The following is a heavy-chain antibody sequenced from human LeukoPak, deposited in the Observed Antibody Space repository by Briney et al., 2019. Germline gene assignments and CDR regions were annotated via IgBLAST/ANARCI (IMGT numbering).Heavy chain of an antibody. CDR1: GYTVETGYY. J-gene: IGHJ5*02. Sequence: SETLSLTCAVSGYTVETGYYWAWLRQPPGKGLEWIGSIYRSATTYYNPSLKSRVLISMDMSKNEVSLSLTSVTAADTAVYYCAREWATYHNWYDPWGQGTLVIVSS. CDR2: IYRSATT. V-gene: IGHV4-38-2*02. CDR3: AREWATYHNWYDP. D-gene: IGHD1-26*01.